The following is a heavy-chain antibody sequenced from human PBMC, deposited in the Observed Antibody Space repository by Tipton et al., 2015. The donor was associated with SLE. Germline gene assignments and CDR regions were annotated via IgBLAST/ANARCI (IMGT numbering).Heavy chain of an antibody. J-gene: IGHJ4*02. D-gene: IGHD2-21*01. CDR3: ASSFYCGGDCYPYYFDY. Sequence: SLRLSCAASGFTFNRYWMSWVRPAPGEGLEWVANIKQDGREKDYVDSVKGRFTISRDNAKNSLYLQMNSLRVEDTAVYYCASSFYCGGDCYPYYFDYWGQGTLVTVSS. CDR2: IKQDGREK. CDR1: GFTFNRYW. V-gene: IGHV3-7*01.